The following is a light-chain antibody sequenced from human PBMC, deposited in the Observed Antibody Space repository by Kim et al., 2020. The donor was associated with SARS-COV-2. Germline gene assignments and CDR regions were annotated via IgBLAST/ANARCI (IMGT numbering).Light chain of an antibody. V-gene: IGLV4-69*01. J-gene: IGLJ2*01. CDR3: QTWGSGTVV. Sequence: QPVLTQSPSASASLGASVKLTCTLSSGHSTYAIAWYQQQPEKSPRYLMKLYSDGRHVKGDGIPDRLSGSSSGPERYLTISSLQSEDEADYYCQTWGSGTVVFGGRTQLTVL. CDR2: LYSDGRH. CDR1: SGHSTYA.